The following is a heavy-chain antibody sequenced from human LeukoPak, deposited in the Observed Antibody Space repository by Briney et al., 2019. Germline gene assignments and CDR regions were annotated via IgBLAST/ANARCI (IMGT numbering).Heavy chain of an antibody. V-gene: IGHV3-11*03. Sequence: GGSLRLSCAASGFTFSDYYMTWIRQAPGKGLVWVSYISGGSSYTNYADSVKGRFTISRDNAKNSLYLQMNSLRAEDTAVYYCASRGDISGYYYFDYWGQGTLVTVSS. CDR3: ASRGDISGYYYFDY. D-gene: IGHD3-22*01. CDR1: GFTFSDYY. J-gene: IGHJ4*02. CDR2: ISGGSSYT.